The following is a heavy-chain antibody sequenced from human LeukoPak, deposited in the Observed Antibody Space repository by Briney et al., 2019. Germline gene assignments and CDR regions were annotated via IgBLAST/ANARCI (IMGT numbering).Heavy chain of an antibody. CDR1: GFTFISYG. J-gene: IGHJ4*01. Sequence: PGGSLRLSCAASGFTFISYGMQWVRQAPGKGLVWVSRINPDGSSTSYADSVNGRFTVSRDNAKNTLYLQVNSLRAEDTAVYFCTRELHREVTLDYWGQGTLVTVSS. V-gene: IGHV3-74*01. D-gene: IGHD2-21*02. CDR3: TRELHREVTLDY. CDR2: INPDGSST.